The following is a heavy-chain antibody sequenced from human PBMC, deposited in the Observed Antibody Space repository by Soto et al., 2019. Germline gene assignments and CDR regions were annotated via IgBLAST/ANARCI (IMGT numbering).Heavy chain of an antibody. D-gene: IGHD3-22*01. J-gene: IGHJ3*02. CDR3: ARGVVVITAGAFDI. Sequence: SETLSLTCAVSGYSISSGYYWGWIRQPPGKGLEWIGSIYHSGSTYYNPSLKSRVTISVDTSKNQFSLKLSSVTAADTAVYYCARGVVVITAGAFDIWGQGTMVTVS. CDR1: GYSISSGYY. CDR2: IYHSGST. V-gene: IGHV4-38-2*01.